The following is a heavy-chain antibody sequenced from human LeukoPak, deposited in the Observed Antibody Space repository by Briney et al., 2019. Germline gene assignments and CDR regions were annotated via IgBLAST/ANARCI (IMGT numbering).Heavy chain of an antibody. J-gene: IGHJ5*01. CDR2: IYYSGST. CDR1: GGSISSYY. D-gene: IGHD3-3*01. CDR3: ARQYSNNYYDDREWFDP. V-gene: IGHV4-59*08. Sequence: SETLSLTCTVSGGSISSYYWSWIRQPPGKGLEWIGYIYYSGSTNYNPSLKSRVTISVDTSKNQFSLKLSSVTAADTAVYYCARQYSNNYYDDREWFDPWGQGTLVTVSS.